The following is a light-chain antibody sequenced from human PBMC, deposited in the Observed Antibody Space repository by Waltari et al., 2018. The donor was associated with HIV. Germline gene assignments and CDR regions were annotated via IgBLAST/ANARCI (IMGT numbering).Light chain of an antibody. CDR2: KAS. CDR3: QQYNSDFYT. V-gene: IGKV1-5*03. CDR1: QNVDRW. Sequence: IQMTQSPSILSASVGDRVTITCWASQNVDRWLAWYQQRPGRAPKLLIYKASTLEYGVPARFTGSGSGTNFTLTINSLRPDDFATYYCQQYNSDFYTFGLGTRLDLK. J-gene: IGKJ2*01.